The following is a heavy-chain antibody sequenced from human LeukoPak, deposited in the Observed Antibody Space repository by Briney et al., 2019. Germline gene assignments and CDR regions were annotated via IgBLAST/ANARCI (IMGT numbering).Heavy chain of an antibody. D-gene: IGHD2-2*01. J-gene: IGHJ4*02. Sequence: GGSLRLSCAASGFTFSSYAMSWVRQAPGKGLEWVSAISGSGGSTYYADSVKGRFTISRDNSKNTLYLQMNSLRAEDTAVYYCAKDQADCSSSSCYERGFDFWGQGTLVTVSS. CDR2: ISGSGGST. CDR1: GFTFSSYA. CDR3: AKDQADCSSSSCYERGFDF. V-gene: IGHV3-23*01.